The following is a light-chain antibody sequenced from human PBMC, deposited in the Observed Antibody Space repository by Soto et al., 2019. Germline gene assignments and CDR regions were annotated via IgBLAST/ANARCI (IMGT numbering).Light chain of an antibody. J-gene: IGLJ2*01. V-gene: IGLV2-8*01. CDR2: EVS. CDR3: ISYAGSNTLV. Sequence: QSALTQPPSASGSPGQSVTISCTGTSSDVGGYNYVSWYQQHPGKVPKLMIYEVSNRPSGVPDRFSGSKSGNTASLTVSGLQAEDEADYYCISYAGSNTLVFGGGTKLTVL. CDR1: SSDVGGYNY.